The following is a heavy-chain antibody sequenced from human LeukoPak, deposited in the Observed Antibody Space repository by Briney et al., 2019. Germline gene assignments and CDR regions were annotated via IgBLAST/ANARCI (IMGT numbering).Heavy chain of an antibody. V-gene: IGHV4-59*08. J-gene: IGHJ6*02. CDR3: ARHVHCSGGSCYRYGMDG. CDR1: GGSISTFH. D-gene: IGHD2-15*01. Sequence: SETLSLTCTVSGGSISTFHWSWIRQPPGRGLEWIGFNHNTGSTNYNPSLNSRVTISVDTSKNQFFLKLSSVTAADTAVYYCARHVHCSGGSCYRYGMDGWGRGTTVTVSS. CDR2: NHNTGST.